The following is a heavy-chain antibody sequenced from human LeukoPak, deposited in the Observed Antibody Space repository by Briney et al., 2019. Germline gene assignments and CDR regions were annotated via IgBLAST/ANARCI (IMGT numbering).Heavy chain of an antibody. CDR2: IYPPTGGT. CDR1: GYTFTAYH. Sequence: ASVKVSCKTSGYTFTAYHMHWVRQAPGQGLEFVGWIYPPTGGTVLAGKFQGRATMTRDPSISAAYMELSGLTFDDTAVYYCVRENWYYDHWGQGTLVTVSS. J-gene: IGHJ4*02. CDR3: VRENWYYDH. V-gene: IGHV1-2*02. D-gene: IGHD3-16*01.